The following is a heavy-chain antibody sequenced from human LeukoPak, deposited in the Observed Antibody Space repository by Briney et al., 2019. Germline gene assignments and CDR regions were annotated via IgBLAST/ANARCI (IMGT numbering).Heavy chain of an antibody. D-gene: IGHD2-15*01. J-gene: IGHJ4*02. CDR3: ARDLSGGGLDY. V-gene: IGHV3-64*02. CDR1: GFTFSSYA. CDR2: ISNNGVRT. Sequence: TGGSLRLSCAASGFTFSSYAMHWVRQTPGKGLEYVSAISNNGVRTYNADSVKGRFTISRDNSKNTLYLQMGSLRPEDTAVFYCARDLSGGGLDYWGQGTLFTVSS.